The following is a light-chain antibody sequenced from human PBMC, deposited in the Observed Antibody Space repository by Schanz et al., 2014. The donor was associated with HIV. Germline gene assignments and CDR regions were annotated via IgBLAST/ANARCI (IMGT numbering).Light chain of an antibody. CDR2: ATS. Sequence: EIVLTQSPGSLSLSPGGRATLSCGASQRLSSSYLAWYQQKRDQPPRLVIYATSTRAAGIPDRFSGSGSGTEFTLTISSLQSEDFASYYCLQHNTYPLSFGQGTRLDIK. CDR3: LQHNTYPLS. V-gene: IGKV3-20*01. J-gene: IGKJ5*01. CDR1: QRLSSSY.